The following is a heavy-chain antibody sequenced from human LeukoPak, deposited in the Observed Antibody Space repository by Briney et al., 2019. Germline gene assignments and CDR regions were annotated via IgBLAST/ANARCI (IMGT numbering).Heavy chain of an antibody. J-gene: IGHJ6*02. Sequence: GGSLKLSCVASGFTFSGSTMHWVRQASGKGLEWVCRIRSQVNSYATTYAASVKGRFTISRDDSKNTAYLQMNSLKTEDAAVYYCTRRSDYSDGSPYWPYYGMDVWGQGTTVTVSS. D-gene: IGHD3-22*01. CDR1: GFTFSGST. CDR2: IRSQVNSYAT. V-gene: IGHV3-73*01. CDR3: TRRSDYSDGSPYWPYYGMDV.